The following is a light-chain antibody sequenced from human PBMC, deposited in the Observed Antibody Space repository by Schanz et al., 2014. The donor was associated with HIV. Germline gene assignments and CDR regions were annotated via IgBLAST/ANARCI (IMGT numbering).Light chain of an antibody. Sequence: EIVLTQSPGTLSLSPGERATLSCRASQSVSRNYLAWYQQKPGQAPRLLIYGAFSRATGIPDRFIGGGSGTDFTLTINRLEPEDFAVYFCQSYAGSFGPGTKVD. CDR2: GAF. CDR1: QSVSRNY. V-gene: IGKV3-20*01. J-gene: IGKJ3*01. CDR3: QSYAGS.